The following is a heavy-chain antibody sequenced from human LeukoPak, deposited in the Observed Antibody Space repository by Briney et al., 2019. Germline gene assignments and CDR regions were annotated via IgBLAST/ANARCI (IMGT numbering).Heavy chain of an antibody. CDR1: GGTFSSYA. Sequence: ASVKVSCKASGGTFSSYAISWVRQAPGQGLEWMGGIIPIFGTANYAQKFQGRVTITADKSTSTAYMELSSLRSEDTAVYYCATRDPGSVFLWKPDYYYYTDVWGKGTTVTVSS. V-gene: IGHV1-69*06. CDR2: IIPIFGTA. J-gene: IGHJ6*03. D-gene: IGHD2/OR15-2a*01. CDR3: ATRDPGSVFLWKPDYYYYTDV.